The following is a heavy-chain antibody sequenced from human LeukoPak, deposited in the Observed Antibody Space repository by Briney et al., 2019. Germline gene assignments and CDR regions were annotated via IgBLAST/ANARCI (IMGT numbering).Heavy chain of an antibody. CDR3: AREIYYDSSGNNWFDP. V-gene: IGHV6-1*01. CDR1: GDSVSSNSAA. D-gene: IGHD3-22*01. Sequence: SQTLSLTCAISGDSVSSNSAAWNWIRQSPSRGLEWLGRTYYRSKWYNDYAVSVKSRITINPDTSKNQFSLQLNSVTPEDTAVYYCAREIYYDSSGNNWFDPWGQGTLVTVSS. J-gene: IGHJ5*02. CDR2: TYYRSKWYN.